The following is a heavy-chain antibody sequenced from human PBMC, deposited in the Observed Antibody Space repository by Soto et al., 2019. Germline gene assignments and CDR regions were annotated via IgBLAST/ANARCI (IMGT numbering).Heavy chain of an antibody. J-gene: IGHJ6*02. V-gene: IGHV1-69*01. Sequence: ISYAISWVRQAPGQGLEWMGGIIPIFGTANYAQKFQGRVTITADESTSTAYMELSSLRSEDTAVYYCARVGSGSYYYYYYGMDVWGQGTTVPVSS. CDR1: ISYA. CDR2: IIPIFGTA. D-gene: IGHD1-26*01. CDR3: ARVGSGSYYYYYYGMDV.